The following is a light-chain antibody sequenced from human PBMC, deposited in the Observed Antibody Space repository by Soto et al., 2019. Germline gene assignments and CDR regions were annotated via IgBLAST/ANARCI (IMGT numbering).Light chain of an antibody. J-gene: IGKJ1*01. Sequence: EIVLTQSPGPLSVSPGDRVTLSCRASQSISINLAWYQHKHGQAPRLLIHGASTRATGIPARISGSGSGTELTLTISSLQSEDFAVYYCQQFRNWPWTLGQGTKVDIK. CDR2: GAS. CDR1: QSISIN. CDR3: QQFRNWPWT. V-gene: IGKV3D-15*01.